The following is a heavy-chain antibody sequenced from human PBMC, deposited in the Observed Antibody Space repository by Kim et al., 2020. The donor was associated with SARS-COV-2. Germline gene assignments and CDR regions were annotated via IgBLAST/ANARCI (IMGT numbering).Heavy chain of an antibody. CDR2: ISYDGSNK. CDR1: GFTFSSYA. V-gene: IGHV3-30-3*01. J-gene: IGHJ3*02. CDR3: ARGDIVVVVAARGDAFDI. D-gene: IGHD2-15*01. Sequence: GGSLRLSCAASGFTFSSYAMHWVRQAPGKGLEWVAVISYDGSNKYYADSVKGRFTISRDNSKNTLYLQMNSLRAEDTAVYYCARGDIVVVVAARGDAFDIWGQGTMVTVSS.